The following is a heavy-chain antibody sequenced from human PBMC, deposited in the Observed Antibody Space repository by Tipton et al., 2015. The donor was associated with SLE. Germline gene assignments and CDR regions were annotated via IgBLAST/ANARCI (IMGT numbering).Heavy chain of an antibody. CDR3: ASARFLEWLPYFDY. J-gene: IGHJ4*02. D-gene: IGHD3-3*01. Sequence: TLSLTCTVSGGSISSYYWSWIRQPPGKGLEWIGYIYYSGSTNYNPSLKSRVTISVDTSKNQFSLKLSSVTAADTAVYYCASARFLEWLPYFDYWGQGTLVTVSS. CDR2: IYYSGST. CDR1: GGSISSYY. V-gene: IGHV4-59*01.